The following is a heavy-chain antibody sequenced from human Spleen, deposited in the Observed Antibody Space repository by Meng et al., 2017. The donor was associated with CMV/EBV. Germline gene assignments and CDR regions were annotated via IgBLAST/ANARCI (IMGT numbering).Heavy chain of an antibody. J-gene: IGHJ4*02. D-gene: IGHD3-22*01. CDR1: GYTFADYH. CDR2: INPNSGGT. V-gene: IGHV1-2*02. CDR3: ALLVDPKVVKAVRNTDY. Sequence: ASVKVSCKASGYTFADYHIHWVRQAPGQGLEWMGWINPNSGGTRSAQRLQCRVTMTRDTSISTAYMELSGLRSDDTAVYYCALLVDPKVVKAVRNTDYWGQGTLVTVSS.